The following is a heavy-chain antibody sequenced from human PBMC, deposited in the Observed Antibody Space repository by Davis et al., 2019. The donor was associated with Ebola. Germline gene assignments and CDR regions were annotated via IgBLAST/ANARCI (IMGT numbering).Heavy chain of an antibody. CDR1: GGTFSSFA. CDR2: IIPMFGIP. CDR3: ARVSYGYTSGWYYNFDL. D-gene: IGHD6-19*01. J-gene: IGHJ4*02. Sequence: SVKVSCKVSGGTFSSFAINWVRQAPGQGFEWMGGIIPMFGIPTYAQEFQGRVAISADESTNTVYMELSSLTPKDKAVYYCARVSYGYTSGWYYNFDLWGQGTLVTVSS. V-gene: IGHV1-69*13.